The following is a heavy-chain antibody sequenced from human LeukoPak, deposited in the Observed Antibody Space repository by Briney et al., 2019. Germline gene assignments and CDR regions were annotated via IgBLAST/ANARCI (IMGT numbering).Heavy chain of an antibody. CDR2: IYHIGST. CDR3: ARAPRDSSSSNYMRRFDY. D-gene: IGHD3-22*01. Sequence: SETLSLTCAVSGYSISSDNYWVWIRQPPGQGLEWTGGIYHIGSTYYNPSLKSRVTMSVGTSKNQFSLKLSSVTAADTAVYYCARAPRDSSSSNYMRRFDYWGQGTLVTVSS. V-gene: IGHV4-38-2*01. J-gene: IGHJ4*02. CDR1: GYSISSDNY.